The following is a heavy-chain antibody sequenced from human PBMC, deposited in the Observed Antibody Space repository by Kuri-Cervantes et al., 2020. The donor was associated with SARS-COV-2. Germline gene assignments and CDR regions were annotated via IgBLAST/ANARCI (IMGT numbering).Heavy chain of an antibody. D-gene: IGHD4-11*01. J-gene: IGHJ4*02. CDR2: ISGSGGST. V-gene: IGHV3-23*01. CDR1: GFNFSRTD. Sequence: GESLKISCAASGFNFSRTDMHWVRQAPGKGLEWVSAISGSGGSTYYADSVKGRFTISRDNSKNTLYLQMNSLRAEDTAVYYCAKDQGMGPKGTVDYWGQGTLVTVSS. CDR3: AKDQGMGPKGTVDY.